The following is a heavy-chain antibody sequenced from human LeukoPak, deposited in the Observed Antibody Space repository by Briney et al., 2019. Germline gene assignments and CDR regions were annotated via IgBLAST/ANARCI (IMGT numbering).Heavy chain of an antibody. CDR2: IYWNDDK. Sequence: SGPTLVKPTQTLTLTCTFSGFSLSTSGVGVGWIRQPPGKALEWLALIYWNDDKRYSPSLKSRLTITKDTSKNQVVLTMTSMDPVDTATSYCAHSLGLGYFDYWGQGTLVTVSS. CDR3: AHSLGLGYFDY. D-gene: IGHD7-27*01. V-gene: IGHV2-5*01. J-gene: IGHJ4*02. CDR1: GFSLSTSGVG.